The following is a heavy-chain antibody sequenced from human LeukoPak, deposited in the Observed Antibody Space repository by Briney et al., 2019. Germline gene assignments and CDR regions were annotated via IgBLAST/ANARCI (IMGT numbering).Heavy chain of an antibody. CDR3: ACTVYYDSVDY. V-gene: IGHV4-34*01. Sequence: PSETLSLTCAVYGGSFSGYYWSWIRQPPGKGLEWIGEINHSGSTNYNPSLKSRVTISVDTSKNQFSLKLSSVTAADTAVYYCACTVYYDSVDYWGQGTLVTVSS. CDR1: GGSFSGYY. D-gene: IGHD3-10*01. CDR2: INHSGST. J-gene: IGHJ4*02.